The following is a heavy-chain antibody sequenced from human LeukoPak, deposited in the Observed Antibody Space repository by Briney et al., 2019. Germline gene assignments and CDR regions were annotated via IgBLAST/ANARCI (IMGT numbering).Heavy chain of an antibody. CDR1: GFTFSSYG. V-gene: IGHV3-30*18. CDR2: ISNDGSDK. Sequence: GGSLRLSCAASGFTFSSYGMHWVRQAPGKGLEWVAVISNDGSDKYYADSVKGRFTISRDNSKNTLYLQMNSLRAEDTAVYYCAKDSDVVVIPAAMNGWGQGTPVTVSS. J-gene: IGHJ4*02. CDR3: AKDSDVVVIPAAMNG. D-gene: IGHD2-2*01.